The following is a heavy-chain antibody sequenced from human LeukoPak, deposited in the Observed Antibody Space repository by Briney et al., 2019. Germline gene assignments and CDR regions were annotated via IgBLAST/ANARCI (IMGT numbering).Heavy chain of an antibody. D-gene: IGHD6-19*01. V-gene: IGHV3-20*04. CDR3: ANRVAGRQYFDY. CDR2: INWNGGST. J-gene: IGHJ4*02. CDR1: GFTFDDYG. Sequence: GGSLRLSCAASGFTFDDYGMSWVRQAPGKGLEWVSGINWNGGSTGYADSVKGRFTISRDNAKNSLYLQMNSLRAEDTAVYYRANRVAGRQYFDYWGQGTLVTVSS.